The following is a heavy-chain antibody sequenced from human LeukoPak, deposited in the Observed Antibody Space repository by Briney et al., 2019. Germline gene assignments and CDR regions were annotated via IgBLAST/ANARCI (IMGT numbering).Heavy chain of an antibody. Sequence: PSETLSLTCKVSGGSIGSSGFYWGWIRQPPGKGLEWIGSIYYPESTHYNPSLESRVTISVDTSKYQVSLTLSSVTATDTAVYYCVRHVSSGWDYYNGLDVSGQGTTVTVSS. CDR2: IYYPEST. J-gene: IGHJ6*02. CDR3: VRHVSSGWDYYNGLDV. CDR1: GGSIGSSGFY. D-gene: IGHD6-19*01. V-gene: IGHV4-39*01.